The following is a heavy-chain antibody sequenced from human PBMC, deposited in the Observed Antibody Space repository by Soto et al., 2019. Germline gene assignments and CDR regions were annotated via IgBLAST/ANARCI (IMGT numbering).Heavy chain of an antibody. V-gene: IGHV1-69*04. CDR2: VIPILDMA. D-gene: IGHD2-2*01. CDR1: GGTFSSYS. J-gene: IGHJ5*02. CDR3: ARGGAVVVPGAVDRHNWFDP. Sequence: SVKVSCKASGGTFSSYSFSWVRHAPGQGLEWMGRVIPILDMANYAQKFQGRVTITADKSTSTVYMEMSSLRSEDTAVYFCARGGAVVVPGAVDRHNWFDPWGQGSLDTVS.